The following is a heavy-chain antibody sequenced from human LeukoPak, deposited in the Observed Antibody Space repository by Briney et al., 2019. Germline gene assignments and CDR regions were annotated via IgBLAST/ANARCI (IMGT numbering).Heavy chain of an antibody. V-gene: IGHV1-2*02. CDR2: INPHSGGT. J-gene: IGHJ4*02. Sequence: GASVKVSCKASGYTLTDNYIHWVRQAPGQGLEWMGWINPHSGGTNYAQKFQGRVTMTRDTSISTAYMELTRLRSDDTAMYYCARDAWGFCSEDMCSGRSDYWGQGTLVTVSS. D-gene: IGHD2-15*01. CDR3: ARDAWGFCSEDMCSGRSDY. CDR1: GYTLTDNY.